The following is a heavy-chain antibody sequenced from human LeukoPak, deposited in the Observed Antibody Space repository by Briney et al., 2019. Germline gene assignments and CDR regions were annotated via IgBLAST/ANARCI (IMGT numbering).Heavy chain of an antibody. CDR3: AKDVELLVGATRYDWFDP. D-gene: IGHD1-26*01. J-gene: IGHJ5*02. CDR2: INTDGITT. Sequence: GGSLRLSCAASGFTFSAYWMHWVRQAPGKGLVWVSRINTDGITTNYADSVKGRFTISRDNAKNTLYLQMNSLRAEDTAVYYCAKDVELLVGATRYDWFDPWGQGTLVTVSS. V-gene: IGHV3-74*01. CDR1: GFTFSAYW.